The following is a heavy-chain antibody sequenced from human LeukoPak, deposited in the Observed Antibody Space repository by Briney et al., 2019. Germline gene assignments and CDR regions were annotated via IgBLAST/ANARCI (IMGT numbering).Heavy chain of an antibody. Sequence: SVKVSCKASGGTFSSYAISWVRQAPGQGLEWMGGIIPIFGTANYAQKFQGRVTITAGESTSTAYMELSSLRSEDTAVYYCARDHGDILTGYFDYWGQGTLVTVSS. J-gene: IGHJ4*02. CDR3: ARDHGDILTGYFDY. CDR1: GGTFSSYA. CDR2: IIPIFGTA. D-gene: IGHD3-9*01. V-gene: IGHV1-69*13.